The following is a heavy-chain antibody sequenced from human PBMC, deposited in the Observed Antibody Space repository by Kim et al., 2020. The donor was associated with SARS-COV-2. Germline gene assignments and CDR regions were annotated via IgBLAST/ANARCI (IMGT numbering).Heavy chain of an antibody. CDR1: GFTVSSNY. CDR3: ARDVARITSFGVVIIGCYYYYMDV. Sequence: GGSLRLSCAASGFTVSSNYMSWVRQAPGKGLEWVSVIYSGGSTYYADSVKGRFTISRDNSKNTLYLQMNSLRAEDTAVYYCARDVARITSFGVVIIGCYYYYMDVWGKGTPVTVSS. D-gene: IGHD3-3*01. J-gene: IGHJ6*03. CDR2: IYSGGST. V-gene: IGHV3-66*01.